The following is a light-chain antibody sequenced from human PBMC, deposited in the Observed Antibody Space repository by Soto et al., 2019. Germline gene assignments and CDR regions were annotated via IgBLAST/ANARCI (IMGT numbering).Light chain of an antibody. CDR3: QHNDTTLTT. CDR2: GAS. J-gene: IGKJ1*01. V-gene: IGKV3-20*01. Sequence: IALTQSPALLALSPGDRATLSCRSSQSVSSSYLAWYQHKPGQAPRLLIHGASSRVTGIPDRFSGSGSGTDFTLTISRLEPEDFAAYYCQHNDTTLTTLGQGTKVDIK. CDR1: QSVSSSY.